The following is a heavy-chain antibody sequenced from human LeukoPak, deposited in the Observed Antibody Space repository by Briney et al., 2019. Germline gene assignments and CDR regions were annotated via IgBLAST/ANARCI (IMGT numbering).Heavy chain of an antibody. Sequence: GGSLRLSCAAPGFTFSIYEMNWVRQAPGKGLEWVSYISSSGNTIYHADFVKGRFTISRDNAKNSLYLQMNSLRAEDTAVYYCASVHRALNYWGQGTLVTVSS. CDR2: ISSSGNTI. D-gene: IGHD1-1*01. V-gene: IGHV3-48*03. CDR1: GFTFSIYE. J-gene: IGHJ4*02. CDR3: ASVHRALNY.